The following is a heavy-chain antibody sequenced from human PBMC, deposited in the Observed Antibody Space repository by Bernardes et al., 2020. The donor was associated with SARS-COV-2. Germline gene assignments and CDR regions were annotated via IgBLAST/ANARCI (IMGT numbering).Heavy chain of an antibody. J-gene: IGHJ2*01. V-gene: IGHV3-21*01. CDR1: GFTFSSYA. D-gene: IGHD4-17*01. Sequence: GGSLSLSCEASGFTFSSYAMNWVRQAPGKGLQWVSSITTRSNYIQYTDSVEGRFTISRDNAKNSLYLEMTSLRAEDTAIYYCARILRDNGFGSGYYDLWGRGTLVTVSS. CDR3: ARILRDNGFGSGYYDL. CDR2: ITTRSNYI.